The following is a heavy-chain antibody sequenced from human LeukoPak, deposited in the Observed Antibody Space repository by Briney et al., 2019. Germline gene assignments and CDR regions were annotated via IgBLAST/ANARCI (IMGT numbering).Heavy chain of an antibody. V-gene: IGHV4-59*08. Sequence: SETLSLTCTVSGGSISSYYWSWIRQPPGKGLEWIGYIHYSGSTNYNPSLKSRVTISVDTSKNQFSLKVSSVTAADTAMYYCARHVGGTTYDYWGQGTLVTVSS. CDR1: GGSISSYY. CDR3: ARHVGGTTYDY. CDR2: IHYSGST. D-gene: IGHD1-1*01. J-gene: IGHJ4*02.